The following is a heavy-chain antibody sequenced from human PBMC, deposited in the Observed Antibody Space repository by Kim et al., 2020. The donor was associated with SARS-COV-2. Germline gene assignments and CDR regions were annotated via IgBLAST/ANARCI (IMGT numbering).Heavy chain of an antibody. CDR2: IWDDGSNK. Sequence: GGSLRLSCAASGFTFSSYGMHWVRQAPGKGLEWVAVIWDDGSNKYYADSVKGRFTISRDNSKNTLYLQMNSLRAEATAVYYCATYYYGSGSDPDWYFDLWGRGALVTVSS. CDR3: ATYYYGSGSDPDWYFDL. D-gene: IGHD3-10*01. J-gene: IGHJ2*01. V-gene: IGHV3-33*01. CDR1: GFTFSSYG.